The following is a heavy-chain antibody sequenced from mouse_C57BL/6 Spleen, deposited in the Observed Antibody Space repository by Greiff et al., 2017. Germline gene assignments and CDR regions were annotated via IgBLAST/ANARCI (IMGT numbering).Heavy chain of an antibody. Sequence: VQLQQPGAELVRPGSSVKLSCKASGYTFTSYWMDWVKQRPGQGLEWIGNIYPSDSETHYNQKFKDKATLTVDKSSSTAYMQLSSLTSEDSAVYYCARGVYYYFDYWGQGTTLTVSS. CDR3: ARGVYYYFDY. CDR2: IYPSDSET. J-gene: IGHJ2*01. V-gene: IGHV1-61*01. D-gene: IGHD1-1*01. CDR1: GYTFTSYW.